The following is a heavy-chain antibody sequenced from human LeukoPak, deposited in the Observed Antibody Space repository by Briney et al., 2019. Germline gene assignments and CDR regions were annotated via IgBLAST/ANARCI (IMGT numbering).Heavy chain of an antibody. D-gene: IGHD2-2*01. Sequence: SETLSLTCTVSGGSISSYYWSWIRQPPGKGLEWIGYIYYSGSTNYNPSLKSRVTISVDASKNQFSLKLSSVTAADTAVYYCARGVVPAATLYYYGMDVWGQGTTVTVSS. CDR2: IYYSGST. V-gene: IGHV4-59*08. J-gene: IGHJ6*02. CDR3: ARGVVPAATLYYYGMDV. CDR1: GGSISSYY.